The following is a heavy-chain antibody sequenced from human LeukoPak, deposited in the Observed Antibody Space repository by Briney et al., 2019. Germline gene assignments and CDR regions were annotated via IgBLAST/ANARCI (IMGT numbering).Heavy chain of an antibody. J-gene: IGHJ4*02. D-gene: IGHD5-18*01. CDR1: GGSISSGGYY. V-gene: IGHV4-31*03. Sequence: SETLSLTCTVSGGSISSGGYYWSWIRQHPGKGLEWIGYIYYSGSTYYNPSLKSRVTISVDTSKNQFSLKLSSVTAADTAVYYCARVQRGYSYGQFDYWGQGTLVTVSS. CDR3: ARVQRGYSYGQFDY. CDR2: IYYSGST.